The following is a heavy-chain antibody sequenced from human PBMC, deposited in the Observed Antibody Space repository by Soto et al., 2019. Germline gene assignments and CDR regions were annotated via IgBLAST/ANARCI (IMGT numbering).Heavy chain of an antibody. J-gene: IGHJ5*02. V-gene: IGHV1-3*01. Sequence: ASVKVSCKASGYTFTSYAMHWVRQAPGQRLEWMGWINASNGNTKYSQKFQGRVTITRDTSASTAYMELSSLRSEDTAVYYCARNRVLGPPFDPWGQGTLVTVSS. CDR3: ARNRVLGPPFDP. D-gene: IGHD2-15*01. CDR1: GYTFTSYA. CDR2: INASNGNT.